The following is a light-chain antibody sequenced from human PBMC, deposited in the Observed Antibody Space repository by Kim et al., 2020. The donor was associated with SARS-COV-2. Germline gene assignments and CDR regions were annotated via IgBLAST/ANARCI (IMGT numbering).Light chain of an antibody. J-gene: IGKJ2*01. CDR2: AAS. V-gene: IGKV1-39*01. CDR1: QNIGSY. Sequence: SASVGDRVTISCRANQNIGSYLSWFQQTPGKAPKLLIYAASDLQSVVPSRFSGSGSVTDFTLTISSLQPEDFGTYFCHQSYSTPYTFGQGTKLEI. CDR3: HQSYSTPYT.